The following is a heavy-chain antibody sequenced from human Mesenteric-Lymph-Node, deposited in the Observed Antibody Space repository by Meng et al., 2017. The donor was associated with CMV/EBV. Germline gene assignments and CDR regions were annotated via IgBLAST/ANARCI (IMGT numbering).Heavy chain of an antibody. CDR2: MNPNSGNT. CDR1: GYTFTSYD. J-gene: IGHJ4*02. D-gene: IGHD6-6*01. V-gene: IGHV1-8*03. Sequence: ASVKVSCKASGYTFTSYDINWVRQATGQGLEWMGWMNPNSGNTGYAQKFQGRVTITRNTSISTAYMELSSLRSEDTAVYYCAADSSTSGYLDYWGQGTRVTVSS. CDR3: AADSSTSGYLDY.